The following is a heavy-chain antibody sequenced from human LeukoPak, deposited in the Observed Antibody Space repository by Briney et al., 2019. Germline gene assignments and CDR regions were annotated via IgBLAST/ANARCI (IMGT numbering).Heavy chain of an antibody. V-gene: IGHV3-23*01. CDR2: LTGSGITT. D-gene: IGHD6-19*01. J-gene: IGHJ4*01. CDR1: GVIFSNSA. CDR3: AKGIYSSGWSYFDY. Sequence: GGFLRFSPEAYGVIFSNSAIHWVRQAPGKGLEWVSTLTGSGITTYYADSVKGRFTISRDNSKNTLYLQMNSLRAEDTAVYYCAKGIYSSGWSYFDYRGHGVLVSASS.